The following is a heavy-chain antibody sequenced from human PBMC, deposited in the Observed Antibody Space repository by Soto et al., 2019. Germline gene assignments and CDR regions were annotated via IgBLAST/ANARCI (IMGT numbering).Heavy chain of an antibody. Sequence: SVKVSCKASGGTFSSYAISWVRQAPGQGLEWMGGIIPIFGTANYAQKFQGRVTITADESTSTAYMELSSLRSEDTAVYYCARGGSSPLYYYGMDVWGQGTTVTVSS. J-gene: IGHJ6*02. CDR1: GGTFSSYA. CDR2: IIPIFGTA. D-gene: IGHD6-6*01. CDR3: ARGGSSPLYYYGMDV. V-gene: IGHV1-69*13.